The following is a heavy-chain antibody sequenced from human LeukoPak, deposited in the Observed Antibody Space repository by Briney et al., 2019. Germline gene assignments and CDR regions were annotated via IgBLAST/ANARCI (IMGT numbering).Heavy chain of an antibody. CDR1: GYTFTSYG. CDR3: ARAPEDYDFWSGYFLGAFDI. V-gene: IGHV1-18*01. CDR2: ISAYNGNT. D-gene: IGHD3-3*01. J-gene: IGHJ3*02. Sequence: ASVKVSCKASGYTFTSYGISWVRQAPGQGLEWMGWISAYNGNTNYAQKLQGRVTMTTDTSTSTAYMELRSLRSDDTAVYYCARAPEDYDFWSGYFLGAFDIWGQGTMVTVSS.